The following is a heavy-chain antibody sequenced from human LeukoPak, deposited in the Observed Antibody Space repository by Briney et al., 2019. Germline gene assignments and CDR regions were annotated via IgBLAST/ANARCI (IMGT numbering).Heavy chain of an antibody. CDR2: IYYTGST. CDR3: ARGQGCSSSWSCRRRKHYFDY. V-gene: IGHV4-39*07. Sequence: SETLSLTCTVSGGSISSSNYYWGWIRQPPGKGLEWIGSIYYTGSTYYNPSLKSRVTISVDTSKNQFSLKLSSVTAADTAVYYCARGQGCSSSWSCRRRKHYFDYWGQGTLVTVSS. J-gene: IGHJ4*02. D-gene: IGHD6-13*01. CDR1: GGSISSSNYY.